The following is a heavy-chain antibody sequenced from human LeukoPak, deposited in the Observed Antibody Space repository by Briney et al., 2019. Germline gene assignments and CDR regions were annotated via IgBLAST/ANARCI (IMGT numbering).Heavy chain of an antibody. J-gene: IGHJ6*02. Sequence: SETLSLTCTVSGSSISTDYYWGWIRPPPGKGLEWIGSIYHSGSTYYNPSLKSRIAISVDTSKNQFSLKLSSVTVADTAVYYCARLNTYGMDVWGQGTTVTVSS. V-gene: IGHV4-38-2*02. D-gene: IGHD1/OR15-1a*01. CDR3: ARLNTYGMDV. CDR1: GSSISTDYY. CDR2: IYHSGST.